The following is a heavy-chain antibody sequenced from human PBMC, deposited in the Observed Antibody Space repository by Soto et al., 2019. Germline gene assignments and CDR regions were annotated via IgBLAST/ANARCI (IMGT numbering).Heavy chain of an antibody. D-gene: IGHD3-9*01. CDR2: IIPIFGTA. V-gene: IGHV1-69*13. CDR3: ARRDAPHVLRYFDWSTPYYYGMDV. Sequence: ASVKVSCKASGGTFSSYAISWVRQAPGQGLEWMGGIIPIFGTANYAQKFQGRVTITADESTSTAYMELSSLRSEDTAVYYCARRDAPHVLRYFDWSTPYYYGMDVWGQGTTVTVSS. CDR1: GGTFSSYA. J-gene: IGHJ6*02.